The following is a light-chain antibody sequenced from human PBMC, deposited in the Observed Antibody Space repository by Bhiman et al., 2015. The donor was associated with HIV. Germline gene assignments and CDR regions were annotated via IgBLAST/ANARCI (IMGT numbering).Light chain of an antibody. CDR3: QVWHSSIEVV. CDR1: NIGSKS. J-gene: IGLJ2*01. CDR2: YDS. Sequence: SYELTQPPSVSVAPGKTARITCGGNNIGSKSVHWYQQKPGQAPVLVIYYDSDRPSGIPERFSGSNSGNTATLTISRVEAGDEADYYCQVWHSSIEVVFGGGTKLTVL. V-gene: IGLV3-21*04.